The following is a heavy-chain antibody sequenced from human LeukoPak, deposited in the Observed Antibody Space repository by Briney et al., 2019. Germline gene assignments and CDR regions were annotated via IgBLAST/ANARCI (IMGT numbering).Heavy chain of an antibody. CDR1: GDSVSSNSAA. CDR2: TFYTSKWFN. D-gene: IGHD3-16*01. J-gene: IGHJ4*02. Sequence: SQTLSLTCAISGDSVSSNSAAWNWFRQSPSRGLEWLGRTFYTSKWFNDYAVSVKSRITINPDTSKNQFPLQLNSVTPEDTAVYYCARRRYYDYSGYFDYWGQGTLVTVSS. V-gene: IGHV6-1*01. CDR3: ARRRYYDYSGYFDY.